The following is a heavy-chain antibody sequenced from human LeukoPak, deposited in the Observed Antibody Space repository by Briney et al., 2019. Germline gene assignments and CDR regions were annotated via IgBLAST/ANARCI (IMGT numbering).Heavy chain of an antibody. D-gene: IGHD1-26*01. V-gene: IGHV4-34*01. Sequence: PSETLSLTCAVYGGSFSGYYWSWIRQPPGKGLEWIGEINHSGSTNYNPSLKSRVTISVDTSKNQFSLKLSSVTAADTAVYYCARSLVGATLGPNWFDPWGQGTLVTVSS. J-gene: IGHJ5*02. CDR2: INHSGST. CDR3: ARSLVGATLGPNWFDP. CDR1: GGSFSGYY.